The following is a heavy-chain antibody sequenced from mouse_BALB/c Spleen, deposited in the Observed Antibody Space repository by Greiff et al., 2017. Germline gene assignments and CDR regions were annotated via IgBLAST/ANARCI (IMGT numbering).Heavy chain of an antibody. J-gene: IGHJ4*01. CDR1: GYTFTSYW. CDR2: IYPGNSDT. V-gene: IGHV1-5*01. Sequence: EVQLQESGTVLARPGASVKMSCKASGYTFTSYWMHWVKQRPGQGLEWIGAIYPGNSDTSYNQKFKGKAKLTAVTSTSTAYMELSSLTNEDSAVYYCTRSYYGSSSDAMDYWGLGTSVTVSS. CDR3: TRSYYGSSSDAMDY. D-gene: IGHD1-1*01.